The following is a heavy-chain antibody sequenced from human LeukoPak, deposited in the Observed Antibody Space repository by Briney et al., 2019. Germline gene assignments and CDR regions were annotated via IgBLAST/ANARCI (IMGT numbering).Heavy chain of an antibody. CDR2: IYYSGST. Sequence: SETLSLTCTVSGGSISSYYWSWIRQPPGKGLEWIGYIYYSGSTNYNPSLKSRVTISVDTSKNQFSLKLSSVTAADTAVYYCARAGSYYDSSGYLWWGQGTLVTVSS. CDR1: GGSISSYY. V-gene: IGHV4-59*01. J-gene: IGHJ1*01. D-gene: IGHD3-22*01. CDR3: ARAGSYYDSSGYLW.